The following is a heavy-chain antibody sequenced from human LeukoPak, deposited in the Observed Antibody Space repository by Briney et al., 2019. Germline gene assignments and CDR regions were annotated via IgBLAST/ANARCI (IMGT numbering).Heavy chain of an antibody. CDR2: ISGSGGST. CDR3: ARDPGATATQLFDY. Sequence: GGTLRLSCAASGFTFSSYGMSWVRQAPGKGLEWVSAISGSGGSTYYADSVKGRFTISRGNAKNSLYLQMNSLRAEDTAVYYCARDPGATATQLFDYWGQGTLVTVSS. J-gene: IGHJ4*02. V-gene: IGHV3-23*01. D-gene: IGHD1-26*01. CDR1: GFTFSSYG.